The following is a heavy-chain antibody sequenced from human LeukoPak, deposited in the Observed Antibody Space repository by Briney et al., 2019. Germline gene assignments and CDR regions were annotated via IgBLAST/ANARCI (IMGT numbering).Heavy chain of an antibody. D-gene: IGHD2-15*01. CDR1: GGSFSGYY. CDR3: ARVVRGYCSGGSCYATSYYYYYMDV. Sequence: SETLSLTCAVYGGSFSGYYWSWIRQPPGKGLEWIGEINHSGSTNYNPSLKSRVTISVDTSKNQFSLKLSSVTAADTAVYYCARVVRGYCSGGSCYATSYYYYYMDVWGKGTTVTVSS. V-gene: IGHV4-34*01. J-gene: IGHJ6*03. CDR2: INHSGST.